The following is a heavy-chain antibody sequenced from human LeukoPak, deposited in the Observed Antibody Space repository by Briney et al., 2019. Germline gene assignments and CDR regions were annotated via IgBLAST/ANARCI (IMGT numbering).Heavy chain of an antibody. D-gene: IGHD2-15*01. CDR1: GFTVSSSY. Sequence: GSLRLSCAASGFTVSSSYMYWVRQAPGKGLEWVSFFYRGDSTYYAESVRGRFTISRDNSKNTLYLLMNSLIPEDTAVYYCAREVVSSPSYFDSWGQGTLVTVSS. V-gene: IGHV3-53*01. J-gene: IGHJ4*02. CDR3: AREVVSSPSYFDS. CDR2: FYRGDST.